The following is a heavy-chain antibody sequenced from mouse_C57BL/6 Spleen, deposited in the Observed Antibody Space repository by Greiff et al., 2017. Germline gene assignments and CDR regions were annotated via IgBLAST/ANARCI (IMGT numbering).Heavy chain of an antibody. V-gene: IGHV1-15*01. D-gene: IGHD1-1*01. CDR2: IDPETGGT. J-gene: IGHJ4*01. CDR1: GYTFTDYE. Sequence: MQLQQSGAELVRPGASVTLSCKASGYTFTDYEMHWVKQTPVHGLEWIGAIDPETGGTAYNQTFKGKAILTADKSSSTAYMELRSLTSEDSAVYYCTRRYGSSYGAMDYWGQGTSVTVSS. CDR3: TRRYGSSYGAMDY.